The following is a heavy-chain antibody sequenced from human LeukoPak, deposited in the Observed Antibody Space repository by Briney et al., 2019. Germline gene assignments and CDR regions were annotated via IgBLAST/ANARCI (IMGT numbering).Heavy chain of an antibody. CDR3: ARGPEFPYRYNYRLFDY. V-gene: IGHV4-34*01. J-gene: IGHJ4*02. CDR1: GGSFSGYY. CDR2: INHGGST. Sequence: SETLSLTCAVYGGSFSGYYWSWIRQPPGKGLEWIGEINHGGSTNYNPSLKSRVTISVDTSKNQFSLKLSSVTAADTAVYYCARGPEFPYRYNYRLFDYWGQGTLVTVSS. D-gene: IGHD5-18*01.